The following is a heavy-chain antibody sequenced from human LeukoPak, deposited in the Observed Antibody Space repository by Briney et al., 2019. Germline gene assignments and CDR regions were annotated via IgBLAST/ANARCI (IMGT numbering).Heavy chain of an antibody. J-gene: IGHJ3*02. CDR3: ARANGRYDFWSGRTDAFDI. D-gene: IGHD3-3*01. CDR2: INHSGST. CDR1: GGSFSGYY. Sequence: SETLSLTCAVYGGSFSGYYWSWIRQPPGKGLEWIGEINHSGSTNYNPSLKSRVTISVDTSKNQFSLKLSSVTAADTAVYYCARANGRYDFWSGRTDAFDIWGQGTMVTVSS. V-gene: IGHV4-34*01.